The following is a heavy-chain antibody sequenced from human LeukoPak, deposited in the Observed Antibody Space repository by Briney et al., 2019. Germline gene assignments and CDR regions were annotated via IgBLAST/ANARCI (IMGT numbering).Heavy chain of an antibody. J-gene: IGHJ1*01. CDR2: INHSGST. CDR3: ALIEGMTTVTLGWVQH. V-gene: IGHV4-34*01. D-gene: IGHD4-17*01. CDR1: GGSFSGYY. Sequence: SETLSLTCAVYGGSFSGYYWSWIRQPPGKGLEWIGEINHSGSTNYNPSLKSRVTISVDTSKNQFSLKLSSVTAADTAVYYCALIEGMTTVTLGWVQHWGQGTLVTVSS.